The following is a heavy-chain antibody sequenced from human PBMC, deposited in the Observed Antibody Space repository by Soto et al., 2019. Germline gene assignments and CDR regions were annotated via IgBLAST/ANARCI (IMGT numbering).Heavy chain of an antibody. Sequence: ASVKVSCKASGGTFSSYAISWVRQAPGQGLEWMGGIIPIFGTANYAQKFQGRVTITADESTSTAYMELSSLRSEDTAVYYCARDLRYYYDSSGYYYDDAFDIWGQGTMVTVSS. V-gene: IGHV1-69*13. CDR1: GGTFSSYA. J-gene: IGHJ3*02. CDR3: ARDLRYYYDSSGYYYDDAFDI. D-gene: IGHD3-22*01. CDR2: IIPIFGTA.